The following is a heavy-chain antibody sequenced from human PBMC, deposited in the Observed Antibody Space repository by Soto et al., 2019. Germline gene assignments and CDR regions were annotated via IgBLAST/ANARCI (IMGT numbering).Heavy chain of an antibody. CDR1: GYTFTSYG. CDR2: ISAYNGNT. Sequence: ASVKVSCKASGYTFTSYGISWVRQAPGQGLEWMGWISAYNGNTNYAQKLQGRVTMTTDKSTSTAYMELRSLRSDDTAVYYCAKSDIVASSSDYWGQGTLVTVSS. V-gene: IGHV1-18*01. CDR3: AKSDIVASSSDY. D-gene: IGHD5-12*01. J-gene: IGHJ4*02.